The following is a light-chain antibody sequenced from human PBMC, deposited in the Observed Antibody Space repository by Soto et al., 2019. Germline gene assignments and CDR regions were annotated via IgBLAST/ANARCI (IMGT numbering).Light chain of an antibody. CDR3: CSYTNTSTPYV. CDR2: EGS. V-gene: IGLV2-14*02. J-gene: IGLJ1*01. CDR1: SSDVGSYNL. Sequence: QSVLTQPASVSGSPGQSITISCTGTSSDVGSYNLVSWYQQHPGKAPKLMIYEGSKRPSGASNRFSGSKSGNTASLTISGLQAEDEADYYCCSYTNTSTPYVFGTGTKVTVL.